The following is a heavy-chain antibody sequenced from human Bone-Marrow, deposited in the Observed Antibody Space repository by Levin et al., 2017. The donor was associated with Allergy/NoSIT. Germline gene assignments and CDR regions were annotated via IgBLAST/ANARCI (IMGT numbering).Heavy chain of an antibody. J-gene: IGHJ2*01. D-gene: IGHD6-6*01. CDR3: ARVIVSSSSWYFDL. CDR1: GYTFTSYD. V-gene: IGHV1-8*01. CDR2: MDPNTGNT. Sequence: ASVKVSCQTSGYTFTSYDINWVRQATGQGLEWMGWMDPNTGNTGYAQKFQGRVTMTRDTSISTAYMELSSLRSEDTAMYYCARVIVSSSSWYFDLWGRGTLVTVSS.